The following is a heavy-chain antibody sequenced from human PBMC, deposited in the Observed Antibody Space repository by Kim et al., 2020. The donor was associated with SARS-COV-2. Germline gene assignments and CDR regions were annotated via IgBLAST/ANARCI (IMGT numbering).Heavy chain of an antibody. V-gene: IGHV3-23*01. D-gene: IGHD3-9*01. CDR1: GLTFSSYV. CDR2: ISGSGSST. CDR3: AKSYDTLIWGYFYGMDV. Sequence: GGSLRLSCAASGLTFSSYVMAWVRQAPGKGLEWVSSISGSGSSTYHADSVKGRFTTSRDNSKNALYLQMHSLRAEDTAVYYCAKSYDTLIWGYFYGMDV. J-gene: IGHJ6*01.